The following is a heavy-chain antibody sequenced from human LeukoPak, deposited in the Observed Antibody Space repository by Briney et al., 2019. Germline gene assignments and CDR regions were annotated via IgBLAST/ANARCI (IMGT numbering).Heavy chain of an antibody. CDR3: ARVDQTTVTPRYYYYGMDV. V-gene: IGHV3-33*01. CDR1: GFTFSSYG. Sequence: PGGSLRLSCAASGFTFSSYGMHWVRQAPGKGLEWVAVIWYDGCNKYYADSVKGRFTISRDNSKNTLYLQMNSLRAEDTAVYYCARVDQTTVTPRYYYYGMDVWGQGTTVTVSS. CDR2: IWYDGCNK. J-gene: IGHJ6*02. D-gene: IGHD4-11*01.